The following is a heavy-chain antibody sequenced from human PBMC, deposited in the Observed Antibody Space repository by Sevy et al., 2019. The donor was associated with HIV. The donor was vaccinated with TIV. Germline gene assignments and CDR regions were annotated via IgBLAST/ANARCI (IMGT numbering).Heavy chain of an antibody. CDR3: AKDSVVVVGDAFDI. Sequence: LSLTCAASGFTFSNYAMNWVRQAPGKGVEWVSAISGGGSGDDTYYADSVKGRFTISRDNSKNTLYLQMNSLRAEDTAVYYCAKDSVVVVGDAFDIWGQGTMVTVSS. CDR1: GFTFSNYA. V-gene: IGHV3-23*01. CDR2: ISGGGSGDDT. J-gene: IGHJ3*02. D-gene: IGHD2-15*01.